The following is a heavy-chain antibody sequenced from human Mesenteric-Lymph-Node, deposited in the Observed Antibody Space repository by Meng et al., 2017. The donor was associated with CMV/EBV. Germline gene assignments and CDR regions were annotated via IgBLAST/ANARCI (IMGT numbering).Heavy chain of an antibody. CDR2: ISYDGSNK. D-gene: IGHD6-13*01. CDR1: GFTFTTYW. J-gene: IGHJ4*02. V-gene: IGHV3-30-3*01. CDR3: ARELAAAGILDY. Sequence: GESLKISCAASGFTFTTYWMAWVRQAPGKGLEWVAVISYDGSNKYYADSVKGRFTISRDNSKNTLYLQMNSLRAEDTAVYYCARELAAAGILDYWGQGTLVTVSS.